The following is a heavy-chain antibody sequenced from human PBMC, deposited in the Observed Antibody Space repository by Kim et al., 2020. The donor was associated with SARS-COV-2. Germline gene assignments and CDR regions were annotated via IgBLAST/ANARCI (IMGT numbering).Heavy chain of an antibody. Sequence: ASVKVSCKVSGYTLSELSMHWVRQAPGKGLEWMGGIDPEDGERIYAQKLKGRVTMTEDTSTDTAYMELSSLRSEDTAVYYCATDLGTPDHYYYGMEVWGQGTTVIVSS. CDR1: GYTLSELS. D-gene: IGHD1-1*01. CDR3: ATDLGTPDHYYYGMEV. CDR2: IDPEDGER. V-gene: IGHV1-24*01. J-gene: IGHJ6*02.